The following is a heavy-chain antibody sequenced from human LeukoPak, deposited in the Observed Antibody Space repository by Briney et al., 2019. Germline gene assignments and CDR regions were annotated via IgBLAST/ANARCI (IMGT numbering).Heavy chain of an antibody. J-gene: IGHJ1*01. V-gene: IGHV3-23*01. CDR3: AKDRSSGSYYVEYFQH. CDR2: ISGSGGST. Sequence: GGSLRLSCAASGFTFSSYAMSWVRQAPGKGLEWVSAISGSGGSTYYADSVKGRFTISRDNSKNTLYLQMSSLRAEDTAVYYCAKDRSSGSYYVEYFQHWGQGTLVTVSS. D-gene: IGHD1-26*01. CDR1: GFTFSSYA.